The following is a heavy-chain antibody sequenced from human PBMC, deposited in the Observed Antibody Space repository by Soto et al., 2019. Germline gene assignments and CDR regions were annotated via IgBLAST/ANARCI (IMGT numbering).Heavy chain of an antibody. V-gene: IGHV3-7*04. D-gene: IGHD2-15*01. CDR2: IKQDGSEK. CDR3: ARGYCSGGSCYSYYGMDV. Sequence: GGSLRLSCAASGFTFSSYWMSWVRQAPGKGLEWVANIKQDGSEKYYVDSVKGRFTISRDNAKNSLYLQMNSLRAEDTAVYYCARGYCSGGSCYSYYGMDVWGQGTTVTVSS. CDR1: GFTFSSYW. J-gene: IGHJ6*02.